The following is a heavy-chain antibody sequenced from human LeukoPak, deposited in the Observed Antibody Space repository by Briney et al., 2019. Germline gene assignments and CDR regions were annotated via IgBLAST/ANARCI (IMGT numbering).Heavy chain of an antibody. Sequence: GGSLRLSCAASGFTFSDYYMSWIRQAPGKGLEWVSYISSSGSTIYYADSVKGRFTISRDNAKNSLYLQMNSLRAEDTAVYYCARKGFDYYDSSGYFLIDYWGQGTLVTVSS. CDR3: ARKGFDYYDSSGYFLIDY. CDR2: ISSSGSTI. V-gene: IGHV3-11*04. J-gene: IGHJ4*02. CDR1: GFTFSDYY. D-gene: IGHD3-22*01.